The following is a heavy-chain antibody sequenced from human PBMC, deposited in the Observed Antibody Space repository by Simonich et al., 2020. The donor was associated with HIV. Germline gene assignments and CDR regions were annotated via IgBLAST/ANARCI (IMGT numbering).Heavy chain of an antibody. CDR3: ASGGSIRSVWADDY. Sequence: QVHLVESGGGVVQPGRPLRLPCAASGFTFSSYDMHWVRQAPGKGLEWVAVISYDGSNKYYADSVQGRFTVSRDNSKNTLYLQMSSLGAEDAAVCYCASGGSIRSVWADDYWGQGTLVTVTS. CDR2: ISYDGSNK. CDR1: GFTFSSYD. J-gene: IGHJ4*02. D-gene: IGHD3-16*01. V-gene: IGHV3-30*07.